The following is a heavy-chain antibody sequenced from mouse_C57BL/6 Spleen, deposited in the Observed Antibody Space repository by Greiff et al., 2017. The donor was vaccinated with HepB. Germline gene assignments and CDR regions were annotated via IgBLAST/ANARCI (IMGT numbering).Heavy chain of an antibody. CDR1: GYTFTDYD. V-gene: IGHV1-15*01. Sequence: VKLLESGAELVRPGASVTLSCKASGYTFTDYDMHWVKQTPVHGLEWIGAIDPETGGTAYNQKFKGKAILTADKSSSTAYMELRSLTSEDSAVYYCTRWTYFDYWGQGTTLTVSS. CDR2: IDPETGGT. CDR3: TRWTYFDY. J-gene: IGHJ2*01.